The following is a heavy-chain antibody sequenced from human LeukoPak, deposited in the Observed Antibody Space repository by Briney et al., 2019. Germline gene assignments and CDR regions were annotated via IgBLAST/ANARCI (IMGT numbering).Heavy chain of an antibody. CDR2: ISSSSSYT. D-gene: IGHD3-22*01. V-gene: IGHV3-11*05. CDR3: AREDTNYYDSSGYPDY. J-gene: IGHJ4*02. Sequence: KPGGSLRLSCAASGFTFSDYYMSWIRQAQAKGLEWVSYISSSSSYTNYADSVKGRFTISRDNAKNSLYLQMNSLRAEDTAVYYCAREDTNYYDSSGYPDYWGQGTLVTVSS. CDR1: GFTFSDYY.